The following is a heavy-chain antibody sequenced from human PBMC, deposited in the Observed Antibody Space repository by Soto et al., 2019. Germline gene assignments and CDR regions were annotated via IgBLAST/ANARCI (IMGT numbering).Heavy chain of an antibody. V-gene: IGHV3-33*01. Sequence: PGGSLRLSCAASGFTFSSYGMHWVRQAPGKGLEWVAVIWYDGSNKYYADSVKGRFTISRDNSKNTLYLQMNSLRAEDTAVYYCARDNQYYDFWSGHPGRFDPWGQGTLVNVSS. CDR3: ARDNQYYDFWSGHPGRFDP. CDR1: GFTFSSYG. CDR2: IWYDGSNK. D-gene: IGHD3-3*01. J-gene: IGHJ5*02.